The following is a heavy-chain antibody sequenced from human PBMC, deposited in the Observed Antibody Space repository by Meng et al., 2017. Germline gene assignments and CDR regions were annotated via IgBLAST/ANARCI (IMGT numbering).Heavy chain of an antibody. D-gene: IGHD6-13*01. CDR1: GFTVSSNY. J-gene: IGHJ4*02. Sequence: GESLKISCAASGFTVSSNYMSWVRQALGKGLEWVSVIYSGGSTYYADSVKGRFTISRHNSKNTLYLQMNSLRAEDTAVYYCAREGGYSSSWYYFDYWGQGTLVTVSS. CDR3: AREGGYSSSWYYFDY. CDR2: IYSGGST. V-gene: IGHV3-53*04.